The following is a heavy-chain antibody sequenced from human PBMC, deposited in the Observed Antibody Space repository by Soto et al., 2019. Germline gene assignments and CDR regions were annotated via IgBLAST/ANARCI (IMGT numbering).Heavy chain of an antibody. CDR2: INSDGSRT. CDR3: VKALVTIAAAGIFDY. D-gene: IGHD6-13*01. CDR1: GFTFSSYW. Sequence: GGSLRLSCAASGFTFSSYWMHWVRQGPGKGLVWVSRINSDGSRTNYADSVKGRFTISRDNAKNTLYLQMNSLRAEDTAVYYCVKALVTIAAAGIFDYWGQGTLVTVSS. V-gene: IGHV3-74*01. J-gene: IGHJ4*02.